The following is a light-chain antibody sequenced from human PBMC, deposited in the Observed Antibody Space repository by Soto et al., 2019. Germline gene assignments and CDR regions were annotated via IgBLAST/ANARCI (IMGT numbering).Light chain of an antibody. CDR3: QHFKNWPPTVS. V-gene: IGKV3D-15*01. CDR2: GAS. CDR1: QTLSSN. Sequence: EIMMTQSPATLSVSPGERVTLSCRATQTLSSNLAWYQQRPGQAPRLLIYGASIRATGVPARFSGSGSGSEFTLTISSLQSDDLGIYYCQHFKNWPPTVSFGPGTKVGLK. J-gene: IGKJ3*01.